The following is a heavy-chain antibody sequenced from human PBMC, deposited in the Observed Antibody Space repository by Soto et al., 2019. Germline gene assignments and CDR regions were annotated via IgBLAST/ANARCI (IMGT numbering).Heavy chain of an antibody. CDR2: IYYSGST. Sequence: SETLSLTCTVSGGYISSYYWSWIRQPPGKGLEWIGYIYYSGSTNYNPSLKSRVTISVDTSKNQFSLKLSSVTAADTAVYYCARVFGYSGYEYIDYWGQGTLVTVSS. J-gene: IGHJ4*02. V-gene: IGHV4-59*01. CDR3: ARVFGYSGYEYIDY. CDR1: GGYISSYY. D-gene: IGHD5-12*01.